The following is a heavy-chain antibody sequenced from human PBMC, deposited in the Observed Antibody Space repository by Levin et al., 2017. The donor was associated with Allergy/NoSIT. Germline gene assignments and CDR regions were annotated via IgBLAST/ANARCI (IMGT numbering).Heavy chain of an antibody. Sequence: GGSLRLSCAASGFTFRSCAMHWVRQAPGKGLEWVAVISFDGSNKYYADSVKGRFTISRDNSKNTLYLQMNSLRAEDTAVYYCARDNYGDYRLYYFDYWGQGTLVTVCS. J-gene: IGHJ4*02. CDR1: GFTFRSCA. D-gene: IGHD4-17*01. CDR3: ARDNYGDYRLYYFDY. CDR2: ISFDGSNK. V-gene: IGHV3-30-3*01.